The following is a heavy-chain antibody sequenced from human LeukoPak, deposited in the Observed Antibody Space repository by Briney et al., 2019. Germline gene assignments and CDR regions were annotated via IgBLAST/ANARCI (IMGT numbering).Heavy chain of an antibody. V-gene: IGHV3-30*18. J-gene: IGHJ4*02. CDR3: AKPYYYGSRSYMDY. CDR1: GFTFSSYG. D-gene: IGHD3-10*01. CDR2: ISYDGSNT. Sequence: AGGSLRLSCAASGFTFSSYGMHWVRQAPGKGLEWVAVISYDGSNTYYADSVQGRFTISRDNSKNMLYLQMNSLRAEDTAVYYCAKPYYYGSRSYMDYWGQGTLVTVSS.